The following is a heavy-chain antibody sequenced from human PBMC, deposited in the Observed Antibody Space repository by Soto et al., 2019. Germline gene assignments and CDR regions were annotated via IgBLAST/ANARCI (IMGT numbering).Heavy chain of an antibody. Sequence: PSETLSLTCTVSGGSISSGDYYWSWIRQPPGKGLEYIGYIYYSGSTYYNPSLKGRVTISVDTSENQFSLRLSSVTAADTAVYYCXRHYYDSSDHHFVGLDYWGQGTLVTVSS. V-gene: IGHV4-30-4*01. J-gene: IGHJ4*02. CDR1: GGSISSGDYY. D-gene: IGHD3-22*01. CDR2: IYYSGST. CDR3: XRHYYDSSDHHFVGLDY.